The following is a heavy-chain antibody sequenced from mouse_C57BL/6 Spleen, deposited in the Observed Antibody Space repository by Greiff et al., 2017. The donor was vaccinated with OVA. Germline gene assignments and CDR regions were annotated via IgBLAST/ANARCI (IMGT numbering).Heavy chain of an antibody. CDR1: GYAFSSSW. D-gene: IGHD4-1*01. CDR2: IYPGDGDT. CDR3: ARSGGLGPFAY. Sequence: QVQLKESGPELVKPGASVKISCKASGYAFSSSWMNWVKQRPGKGLEWIGRIYPGDGDTNYNGKFKGKATLTADKSSSTAYMQLSSLTSEDSAVYFCARSGGLGPFAYWGQGTLVTVSA. V-gene: IGHV1-82*01. J-gene: IGHJ3*01.